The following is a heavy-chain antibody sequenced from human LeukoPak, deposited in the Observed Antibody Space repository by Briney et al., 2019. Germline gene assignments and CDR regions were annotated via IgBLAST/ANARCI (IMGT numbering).Heavy chain of an antibody. D-gene: IGHD2-21*02. Sequence: GGSLRLSCTGSGFTFGDYGMSWVRQAPGKGLEWVGFISSKAYGGTTEYAASVKGRFTISRDDSKSIDYLQMNSLKTEDTAVYYCSNSYCGGDCYSGGYFDYWGQGTLVTVSS. CDR1: GFTFGDYG. CDR2: ISSKAYGGTT. CDR3: SNSYCGGDCYSGGYFDY. J-gene: IGHJ4*02. V-gene: IGHV3-49*04.